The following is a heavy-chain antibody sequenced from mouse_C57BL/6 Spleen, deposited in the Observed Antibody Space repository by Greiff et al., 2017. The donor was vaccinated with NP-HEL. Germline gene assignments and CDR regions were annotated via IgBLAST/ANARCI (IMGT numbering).Heavy chain of an antibody. V-gene: IGHV14-3*01. CDR2: IDPANGDT. Sequence: VQLQQSVAELVRPGASVKLSCTASGFNFKNTYMHWVKQRPEQGLEWIGRIDPANGDTKYAPKFQGKATLTADTTSNAAYLHVSSLTSEDTDDYYYAGDFDVWGTGTTVTVSS. CDR3: AGDFDV. CDR1: GFNFKNTY. J-gene: IGHJ1*03.